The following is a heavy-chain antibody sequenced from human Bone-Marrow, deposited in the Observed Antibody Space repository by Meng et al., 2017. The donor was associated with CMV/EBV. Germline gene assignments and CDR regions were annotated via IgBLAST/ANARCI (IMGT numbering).Heavy chain of an antibody. CDR2: ISCDGSNK. V-gene: IGHV3-30-3*01. CDR3: ARDGAIAAAGMGDY. CDR1: GFTFSSYA. D-gene: IGHD6-13*01. Sequence: GGSLRLSCAASGFTFSSYAMHWVRQAPGKGLEWVAVISCDGSNKYYADSVKGRFTISRDNSKNTLYLQMNSLRAEDTAVYYCARDGAIAAAGMGDYWGQGTLVTVSS. J-gene: IGHJ4*02.